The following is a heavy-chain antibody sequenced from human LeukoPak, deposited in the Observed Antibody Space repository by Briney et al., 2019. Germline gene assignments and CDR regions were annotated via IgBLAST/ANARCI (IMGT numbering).Heavy chain of an antibody. Sequence: GASVKVSCKASGGTFSSYAISWVRQAPGQGLEWMGGIIPIFGTANYAQKFQGRVTITTDESTSTAYMELSSLRSEDTAVYYCAMTDIVVVPAARIAAAGITQAEYFQHWGQGTLVTVSS. CDR3: AMTDIVVVPAARIAAAGITQAEYFQH. CDR1: GGTFSSYA. CDR2: IIPIFGTA. D-gene: IGHD2-2*01. V-gene: IGHV1-69*05. J-gene: IGHJ1*01.